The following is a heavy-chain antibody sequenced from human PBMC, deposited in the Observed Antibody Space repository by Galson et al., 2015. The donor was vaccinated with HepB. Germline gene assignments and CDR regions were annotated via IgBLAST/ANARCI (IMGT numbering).Heavy chain of an antibody. D-gene: IGHD4-23*01. CDR1: GFSLSPSGMR. Sequence: ALVKPTQTLTLTCTFSGFSLSPSGMRVSWIRQPPGKALEWLARIDWDDDKFYSTSLKTRLTISKDTSKNQVVLTMTNMDPVDTATYYCARGTTTVVTPGAFDVWGQGTMVTVSS. J-gene: IGHJ3*01. V-gene: IGHV2-70*04. CDR2: IDWDDDK. CDR3: ARGTTTVVTPGAFDV.